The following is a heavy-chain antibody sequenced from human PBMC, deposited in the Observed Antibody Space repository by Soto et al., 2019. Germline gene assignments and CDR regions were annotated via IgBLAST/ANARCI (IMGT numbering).Heavy chain of an antibody. CDR2: ISYDGSNQ. D-gene: IGHD3-10*01. V-gene: IGHV3-33*05. CDR1: GFSFSSYP. CDR3: ARTFDMVSYYFDS. J-gene: IGHJ4*02. Sequence: QVQLVASGGDVVQPGGSLRLSCATSGFSFSSYPLHWVRQAPGKGLEWVAVISYDGSNQYYADSVKGRLTISRDNTKSTLYLQVTSLRPEDTAVYFCARTFDMVSYYFDSWGQGTLLTVSS.